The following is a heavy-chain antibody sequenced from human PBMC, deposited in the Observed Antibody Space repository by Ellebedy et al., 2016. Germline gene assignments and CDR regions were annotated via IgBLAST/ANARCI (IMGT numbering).Heavy chain of an antibody. CDR3: ARGFFRTNYYDSSGYPGRYYYYYMDV. D-gene: IGHD3-22*01. J-gene: IGHJ6*03. V-gene: IGHV4-34*01. Sequence: SETLSLXXAVYGGSFSGYYWSWIRQPPGKGLEWIGEINHSGSTNYNPSLKSRVTISVDTSKNQFSLKLSSVTAADTAVYYCARGFFRTNYYDSSGYPGRYYYYYMDVWGKGTTVTVSS. CDR2: INHSGST. CDR1: GGSFSGYY.